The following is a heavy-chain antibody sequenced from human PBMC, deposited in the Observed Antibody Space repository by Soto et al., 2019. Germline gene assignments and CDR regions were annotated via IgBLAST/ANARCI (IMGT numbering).Heavy chain of an antibody. V-gene: IGHV4-30-2*01. J-gene: IGHJ5*02. CDR2: IYHSGST. D-gene: IGHD2-15*01. CDR1: GGSISSGGYS. CDR3: AKLLSGSLDP. Sequence: PSETLSLTCAVSGGSISSGGYSWSWIRQPPGKGLEWIGYIYHSGSTYYNPSLKSLVTISVDRSKNQFSLKLSSVTAADTAVYYCAKLLSGSLDPWGQGTLVTVSS.